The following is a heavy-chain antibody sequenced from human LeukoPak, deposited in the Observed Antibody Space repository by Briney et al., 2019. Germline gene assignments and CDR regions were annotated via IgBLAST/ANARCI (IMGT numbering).Heavy chain of an antibody. V-gene: IGHV3-20*04. CDR1: GFTFDDYG. CDR3: ARDSYPRVTGSYFRWFDP. J-gene: IGHJ5*02. CDR2: INWNGGST. Sequence: GGSLRLSCAASGFTFDDYGMSWVRQAPGKGLGWVSGINWNGGSTGYADSMKGRFTISRDNAKNSLYLQMNSLRAEDTALYYCARDSYPRVTGSYFRWFDPWGQGALVTVSS. D-gene: IGHD1-26*01.